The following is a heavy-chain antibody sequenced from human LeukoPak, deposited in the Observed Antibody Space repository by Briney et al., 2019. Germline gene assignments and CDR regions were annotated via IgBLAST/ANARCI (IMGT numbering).Heavy chain of an antibody. Sequence: GGSLRLSCAASGFTFSSYGMYWVRQAPGKGLEWVAIISYDGSKTYYADSVKGRFTISRHNSKNTLYLQMNSLRAEDTAVYYCARDGGVGHYYDSSGDAFDIWGQGTMVTVSS. V-gene: IGHV3-30*02. CDR3: ARDGGVGHYYDSSGDAFDI. CDR1: GFTFSSYG. CDR2: ISYDGSKT. D-gene: IGHD3-22*01. J-gene: IGHJ3*02.